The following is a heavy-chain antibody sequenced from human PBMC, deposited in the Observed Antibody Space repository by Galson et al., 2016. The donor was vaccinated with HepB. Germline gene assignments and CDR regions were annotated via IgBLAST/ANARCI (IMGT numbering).Heavy chain of an antibody. V-gene: IGHV3-21*01. J-gene: IGHJ3*02. CDR3: ATQTPYPPTWSFDI. CDR2: ISSGSSYI. D-gene: IGHD2-8*02. CDR1: GFTFSSYS. Sequence: SLRLSCAASGFTFSSYSMNWVRQAPGKGLEWVSSISSGSSYIYYADSVKGRFTISRDNAKNSLYLQMNSLRAEDTALYYCATQTPYPPTWSFDIWGHGTMVTVSS.